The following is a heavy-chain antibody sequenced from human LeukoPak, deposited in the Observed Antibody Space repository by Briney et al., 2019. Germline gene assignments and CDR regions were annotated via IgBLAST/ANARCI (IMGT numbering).Heavy chain of an antibody. CDR1: GFTFSSYW. CDR2: IKQDGSEK. J-gene: IGHJ4*02. CDR3: ARDHCSSTSCHNDY. V-gene: IGHV3-7*01. Sequence: GGSLRLSCAASGFTFSSYWMSWVRQAPGKGLEWVANIKQDGSEKYYVDSVKGRFTISRDNAKNSLYLQMNSVRAEDTAVYYCARDHCSSTSCHNDYWGQGTLVTVCS. D-gene: IGHD2-2*01.